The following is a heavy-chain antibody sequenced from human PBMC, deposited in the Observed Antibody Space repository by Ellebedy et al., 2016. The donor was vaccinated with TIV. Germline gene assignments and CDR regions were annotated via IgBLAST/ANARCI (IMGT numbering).Heavy chain of an antibody. CDR1: GGSISSYY. J-gene: IGHJ6*02. V-gene: IGHV4-59*01. Sequence: MPSETLSLTCTVSGGSISSYYWTWIRQPPGKGLEWIGNLYYNGSTNYNPYLQSRVTISVDASKNQFSLKLTSVTAADTSLSYCARESTTMVGGVPRYYGMDVWGQGTAVTVSS. CDR2: LYYNGST. D-gene: IGHD3-10*01. CDR3: ARESTTMVGGVPRYYGMDV.